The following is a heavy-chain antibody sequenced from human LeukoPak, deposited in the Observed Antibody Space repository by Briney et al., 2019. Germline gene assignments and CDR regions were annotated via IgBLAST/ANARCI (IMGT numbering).Heavy chain of an antibody. J-gene: IGHJ4*02. V-gene: IGHV4-34*01. CDR2: INHSGST. CDR3: ARGPREHLVKYFDY. D-gene: IGHD6-6*01. Sequence: SETLSLTCAVYGGSLSGYYWRWIRQPPGKGLEWIGEINHSGSTNYNPSLKIRVTKSVATSKNQFSLKLSSVTAADTAVYYCARGPREHLVKYFDYWGQGTLVTVSS. CDR1: GGSLSGYY.